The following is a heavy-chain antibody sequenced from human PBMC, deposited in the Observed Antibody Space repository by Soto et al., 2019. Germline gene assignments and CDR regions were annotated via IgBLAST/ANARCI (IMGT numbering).Heavy chain of an antibody. CDR3: ARQDGYSYGYYFVY. Sequence: ASVKVSCKASGYTFTDYYMHWVRQAPGQGLEWMGWINPNSGGTNYAQKFQGWVTMTRDTSISTAYMELSRLRSDDTAVYYCARQDGYSYGYYFVYWGQGTLVTVSS. D-gene: IGHD5-18*01. J-gene: IGHJ4*02. V-gene: IGHV1-2*04. CDR2: INPNSGGT. CDR1: GYTFTDYY.